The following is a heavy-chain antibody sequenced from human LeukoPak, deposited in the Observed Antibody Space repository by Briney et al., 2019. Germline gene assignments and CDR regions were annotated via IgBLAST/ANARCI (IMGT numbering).Heavy chain of an antibody. J-gene: IGHJ6*04. V-gene: IGHV3-15*01. CDR3: TEAYGSGSPSPYYYHGMDV. D-gene: IGHD3-10*01. CDR2: IKRKSDGGTT. CDR1: GFTFSNAW. Sequence: GGSLRLSCAASGFTFSNAWMTWVRQAPGQGLEGVGRIKRKSDGGTTDYAAPVTGRFTISKDDAKNTLYLQMNSLKTEDTAVYYCTEAYGSGSPSPYYYHGMDVWGKGTTVTVSS.